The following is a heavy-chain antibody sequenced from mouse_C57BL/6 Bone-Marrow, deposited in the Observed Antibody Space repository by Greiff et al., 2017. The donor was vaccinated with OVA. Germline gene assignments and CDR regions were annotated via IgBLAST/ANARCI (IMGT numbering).Heavy chain of an antibody. V-gene: IGHV5-4*01. CDR3: ARGGLVTTVVATSDY. CDR1: GFTFSSYA. Sequence: EVQGVESGGGLVKPGGSLKLSCAASGFTFSSYAMSWVRQTPEKRLEWVATISDGGSYTYYPDNVKGRFTISRDNAKNNLYLQMSHLKSEDTAMYYCARGGLVTTVVATSDYWGQGTTLTVSS. J-gene: IGHJ2*01. CDR2: ISDGGSYT. D-gene: IGHD1-1*01.